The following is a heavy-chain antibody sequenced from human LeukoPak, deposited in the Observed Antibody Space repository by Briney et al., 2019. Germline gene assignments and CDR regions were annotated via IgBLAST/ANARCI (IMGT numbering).Heavy chain of an antibody. D-gene: IGHD6-19*01. J-gene: IGHJ4*02. CDR3: ARGGWVPQDY. CDR2: IYYSGST. V-gene: IGHV4-59*01. Sequence: SETLSLTCTVSGVSISSYYWSWIRQPPGKGLEWIGYIYYSGSTNYNPSLKSRVTISVDTSKNQFSLKLSSVTAADTAVYYCARGGWVPQDYWGQGTLVTVSS. CDR1: GVSISSYY.